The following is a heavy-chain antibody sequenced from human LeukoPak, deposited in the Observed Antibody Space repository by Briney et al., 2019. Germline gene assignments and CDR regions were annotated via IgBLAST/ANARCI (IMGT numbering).Heavy chain of an antibody. Sequence: GGSLRLSCAASRFTFSSYSMNSVRQAPGKGREWVSSISSSSSYIYYADSVKGRFTISRDNAKNSLYLQMNSMRADDTAVYYCARDIAEMATTPFDYCGHGTLVTVPS. J-gene: IGHJ4*01. D-gene: IGHD5-24*01. V-gene: IGHV3-21*01. CDR2: ISSSSSYI. CDR1: RFTFSSYS. CDR3: ARDIAEMATTPFDY.